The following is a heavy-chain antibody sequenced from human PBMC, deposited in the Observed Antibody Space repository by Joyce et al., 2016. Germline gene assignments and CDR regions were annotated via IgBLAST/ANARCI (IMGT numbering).Heavy chain of an antibody. CDR2: SHDGSGVT. V-gene: IGHV1-3*05. Sequence: QVLLVQSGPAQKEPGASMTLSCNTSGYSFTNYALNWVRQAPGQGLEWMGRSHDGSGVTMFSQKCYDRVSITTDPSASTVYMEMRGLTAADTATYYCTRSLPHGDGDKRATDIWGQGTLVTVSS. CDR1: GYSFTNYA. CDR3: TRSLPHGDGDKRATDI. J-gene: IGHJ4*02. D-gene: IGHD7-27*01.